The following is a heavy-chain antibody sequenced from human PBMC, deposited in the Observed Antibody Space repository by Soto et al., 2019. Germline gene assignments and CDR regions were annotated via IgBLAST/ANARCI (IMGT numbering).Heavy chain of an antibody. CDR2: IGSGPDDS. J-gene: IGHJ3*01. D-gene: IGHD2-8*01. V-gene: IGHV3-23*01. Sequence: LGLSCAASGFTFSTYAMSWVRQAPGKGLEWVSSIGSGPDDSDSADSVKGRFIISRDNSKNIVSLQMESLRAEDTAIYYCAKDRMNHNGVWDPFDVWGQGTVVTVSS. CDR1: GFTFSTYA. CDR3: AKDRMNHNGVWDPFDV.